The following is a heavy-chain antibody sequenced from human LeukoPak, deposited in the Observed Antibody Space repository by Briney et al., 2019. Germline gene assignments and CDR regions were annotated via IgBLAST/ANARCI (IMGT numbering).Heavy chain of an antibody. D-gene: IGHD3-10*01. J-gene: IGHJ4*02. CDR2: IYTSGST. CDR1: GGSISSGSYY. CDR3: ARVGSDYYGSGRAFDY. Sequence: SETLSLTCTVSGGSISSGSYYWSWIRQPAGKGLEWIGRIYTSGSTNYNPSLRSRVTISVDTSKNQFSLKLSSVTAADTAVYYCARVGSDYYGSGRAFDYWGQGTLVTVSS. V-gene: IGHV4-61*02.